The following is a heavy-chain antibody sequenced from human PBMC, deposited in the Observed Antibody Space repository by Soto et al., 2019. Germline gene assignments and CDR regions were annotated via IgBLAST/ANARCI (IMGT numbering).Heavy chain of an antibody. CDR2: IYPSDSDT. Sequence: GESLKISWKGSGYNFAGYWIAWMRQMPGKGLGLMGIIYPSDSDTRYRPSFQGQVTISADKSISSAYLQWSSLRASDTAMYYCARQIYDSDTGPNFQYYFDSWGQGTPVTVSS. CDR1: GYNFAGYW. CDR3: ARQIYDSDTGPNFQYYFDS. V-gene: IGHV5-51*01. D-gene: IGHD3-22*01. J-gene: IGHJ4*02.